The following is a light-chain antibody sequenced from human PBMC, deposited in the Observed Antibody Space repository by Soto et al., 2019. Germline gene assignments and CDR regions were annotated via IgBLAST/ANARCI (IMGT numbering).Light chain of an antibody. CDR1: SGSIASNY. Sequence: NFMLTQPHSVSESPGKTVTLSCTRSSGSIASNYVQWYQQRPGSAPTTVIYEDNQRPSGVPDRFSGSIDSSSNSASLTISGLKTEDEADYYCQSYDSSNPWVFGGGTKLTVL. CDR2: EDN. CDR3: QSYDSSNPWV. V-gene: IGLV6-57*04. J-gene: IGLJ3*02.